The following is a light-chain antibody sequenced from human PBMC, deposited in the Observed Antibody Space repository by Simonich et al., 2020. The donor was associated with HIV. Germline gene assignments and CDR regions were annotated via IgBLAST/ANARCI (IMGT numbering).Light chain of an antibody. CDR2: GAS. Sequence: EIVMTQSPATLSVSPGERATLSCRASQSVSSNLAGYPQKPGQAPRLLIYGASTRATGISARFSGSGSGTEFTLTISSLQPEDFATYYCQQSFSSPWTFGQGTKVAIK. V-gene: IGKV3-15*01. CDR1: QSVSSN. CDR3: QQSFSSPWT. J-gene: IGKJ1*01.